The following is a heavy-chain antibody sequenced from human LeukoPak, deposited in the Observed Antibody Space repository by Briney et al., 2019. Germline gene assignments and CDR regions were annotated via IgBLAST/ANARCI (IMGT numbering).Heavy chain of an antibody. V-gene: IGHV4-34*01. D-gene: IGHD2-21*01. CDR3: ARGLSYRGTDMDV. CDR2: INHSGST. Sequence: SETLSLTCAVYGGSFSGYYWSWIRQPPGKGLEWIGEINHSGSTNYNPSLKSRVTISVGTSKNQFSLKLSSVTAADTAVYYCARGLSYRGTDMDVWGKGTTVTVSS. CDR1: GGSFSGYY. J-gene: IGHJ6*03.